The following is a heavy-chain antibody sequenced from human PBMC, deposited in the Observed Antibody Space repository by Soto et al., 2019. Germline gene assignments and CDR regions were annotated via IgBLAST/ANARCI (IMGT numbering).Heavy chain of an antibody. D-gene: IGHD3-9*01. CDR2: INHSGST. CDR1: GGSFIGYY. Sequence: SETLSLTCAVYGGSFIGYYWSWIRQPPGKGLEWIGEINHSGSTNYNPSLKSRVTISVDTSKNQFSLKLSSVTAADTAVYYCAILTGSDFDYWGQGTLVTVSS. J-gene: IGHJ4*02. V-gene: IGHV4-34*01. CDR3: AILTGSDFDY.